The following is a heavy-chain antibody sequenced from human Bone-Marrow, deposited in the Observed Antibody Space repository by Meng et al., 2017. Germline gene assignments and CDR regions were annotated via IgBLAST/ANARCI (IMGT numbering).Heavy chain of an antibody. Sequence: SVKVSCKASGGTFSSYAISWVRQAPGQGLEWMEGIIPIFGTANYAQKFQGRVTITADKSTSTAYMELSSLRSEDTAVYYCASRGLDDAFDIWGQGTMVTFPS. CDR1: GGTFSSYA. J-gene: IGHJ3*02. CDR2: IIPIFGTA. D-gene: IGHD3-10*01. V-gene: IGHV1-69*06. CDR3: ASRGLDDAFDI.